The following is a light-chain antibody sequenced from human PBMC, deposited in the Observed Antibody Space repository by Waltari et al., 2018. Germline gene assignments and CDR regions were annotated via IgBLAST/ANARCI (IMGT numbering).Light chain of an antibody. CDR3: QHYNNYRYT. J-gene: IGKJ2*01. CDR1: KSISRW. V-gene: IGKV1-5*03. CDR2: EAS. Sequence: DIQMTQSPSTLAAAVGDRVTITCRDSKSISRWLAWYQQKPGKAPKLLISEASTLKSGVPSRFSGSGSGTEFILTITSLQRDDFATYFCQHYNNYRYTFGQGTKLEI.